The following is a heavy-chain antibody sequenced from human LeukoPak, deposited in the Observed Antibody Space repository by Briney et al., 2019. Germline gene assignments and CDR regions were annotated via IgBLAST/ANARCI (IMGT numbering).Heavy chain of an antibody. V-gene: IGHV3-7*01. CDR3: ARDLSGVTGYTYGRGIDY. CDR1: GFTFSSYW. D-gene: IGHD5-18*01. CDR2: IKQDRSEK. Sequence: GGSLRLSCAASGFTFSSYWMSWVRQAPGKGLEWVANIKQDRSEKYYVDSVKGRFTISRDNAKTSLYLQMNSLRAEDTAVYYCARDLSGVTGYTYGRGIDYWGQGTLVTVSS. J-gene: IGHJ4*02.